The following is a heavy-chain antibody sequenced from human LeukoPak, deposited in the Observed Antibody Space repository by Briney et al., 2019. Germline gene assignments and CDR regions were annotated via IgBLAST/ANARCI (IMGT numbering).Heavy chain of an antibody. D-gene: IGHD6-13*01. Sequence: SETLSLTCTVSGGSISSYYWSWIRQPAGKGLEWIGRIYTSGSTNYNPSLKSRVTMSVDTSKNQFSLKPSSVTAADTAVYYCARDLYSSSWPHFDIWGQGTMVTVSS. CDR1: GGSISSYY. V-gene: IGHV4-4*07. CDR2: IYTSGST. CDR3: ARDLYSSSWPHFDI. J-gene: IGHJ3*02.